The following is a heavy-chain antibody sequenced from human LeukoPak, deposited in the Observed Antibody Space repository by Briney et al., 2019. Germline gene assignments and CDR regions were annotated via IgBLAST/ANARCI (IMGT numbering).Heavy chain of an antibody. V-gene: IGHV3-7*01. J-gene: IGHJ4*02. CDR1: GFTFRSYS. CDR2: IKQDGSEK. Sequence: AGGSLRLSCAASGFTFRSYSMNWVRQAPGKGLEWVANIKQDGSEKYYVDSVKGRFTISRDNAKNSLYLQMNSLRAEDTAVYYCAREWSFDYWGQGTLVTVSS. D-gene: IGHD2-8*01. CDR3: AREWSFDY.